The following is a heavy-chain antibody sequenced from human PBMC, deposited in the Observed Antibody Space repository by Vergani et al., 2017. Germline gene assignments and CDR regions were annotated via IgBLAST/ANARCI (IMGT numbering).Heavy chain of an antibody. D-gene: IGHD6-6*01. CDR3: ARTLAARLASRVYYYYYMDV. Sequence: QVQLQESGPGLVKPSETLSLTCTVSGGSISSYYWSWIRQPPGKGLEWIGYIYYSGSTNYNPSLKSRVTISVDTSKNQFSLKLSSVTAADTAVYYCARTLAARLASRVYYYYYMDVWGKGTTVTVSS. CDR2: IYYSGST. V-gene: IGHV4-59*12. CDR1: GGSISSYY. J-gene: IGHJ6*03.